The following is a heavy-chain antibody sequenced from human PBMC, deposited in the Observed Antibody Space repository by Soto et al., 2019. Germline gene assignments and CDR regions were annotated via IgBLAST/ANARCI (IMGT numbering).Heavy chain of an antibody. Sequence: QVQLVESGGGVVQPGRSLRLSCAASGFTFSSYAMHWVRQAPGKGLEWVAVISYDGSNKYYADSVKGRFTISRDNSKNTLYLQMNSLRAEDTAVYYCAREAYYDFWSGYPNYYYYYGMDVWGQGTTVTVSS. V-gene: IGHV3-30-3*01. CDR2: ISYDGSNK. CDR1: GFTFSSYA. D-gene: IGHD3-3*01. CDR3: AREAYYDFWSGYPNYYYYYGMDV. J-gene: IGHJ6*02.